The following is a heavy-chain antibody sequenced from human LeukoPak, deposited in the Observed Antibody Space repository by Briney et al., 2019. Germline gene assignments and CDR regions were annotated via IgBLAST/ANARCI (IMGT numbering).Heavy chain of an antibody. CDR2: ISGSGGIT. V-gene: IGHV3-23*01. D-gene: IGHD3-16*02. Sequence: PGGSLRLSCAASGFTFSSYAMSWVRQAPGKGLEWVSAISGSGGITYYADSVKGRFTISRDNSKNTLYLQMNSLRAEDTAVYYCAKAFPGLRVWGSYPDAFDIWGQGTMVTVSS. CDR3: AKAFPGLRVWGSYPDAFDI. CDR1: GFTFSSYA. J-gene: IGHJ3*02.